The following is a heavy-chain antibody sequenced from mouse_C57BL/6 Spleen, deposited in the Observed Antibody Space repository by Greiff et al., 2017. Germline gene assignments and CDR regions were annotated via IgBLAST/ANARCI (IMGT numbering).Heavy chain of an antibody. CDR2: INPNNGGT. J-gene: IGHJ2*01. CDR1: GYTFTDYY. CDR3: ARWGTTDYFDY. V-gene: IGHV1-26*01. Sequence: VQLQQSGPELVKPGASVKISCKASGYTFTDYYMNWVKQSHGKSLEWIGDINPNNGGTSYNQKFKGKATLTVDKSSSTAYMELRSLTSEDSAVYYCARWGTTDYFDYWGQGTTLTVSS. D-gene: IGHD1-1*01.